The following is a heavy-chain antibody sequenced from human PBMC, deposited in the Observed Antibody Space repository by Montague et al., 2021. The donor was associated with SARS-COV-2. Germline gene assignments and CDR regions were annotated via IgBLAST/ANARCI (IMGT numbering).Heavy chain of an antibody. V-gene: IGHV2-70*11. D-gene: IGHD6-13*01. CDR2: SDWDDDK. CDR1: GFSLSTSGMC. Sequence: PALVKSTQTLTLTCTFSGFSLSTSGMCVSWIRQPPGKALEWLARSDWDDDKYYSTSLKTRLTISKDTSKNQVVLTMTNMDPVDTATYYCARILVAAAGSPFDPWGQGTLVTVSS. J-gene: IGHJ5*02. CDR3: ARILVAAAGSPFDP.